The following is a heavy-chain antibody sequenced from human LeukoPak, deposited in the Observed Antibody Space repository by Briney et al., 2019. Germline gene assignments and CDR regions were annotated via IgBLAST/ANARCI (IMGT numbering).Heavy chain of an antibody. CDR3: ARGRAVAGIDY. D-gene: IGHD6-19*01. Sequence: SETLSLTCTVSGGSISGFYWSWIRQPPGRGLEWIGYIYYSGSTYYSPSLKSRVTISVDTSKNQFSLKLSSMTAADTAVYHCARGRAVAGIDYWGQGILVTVSS. CDR1: GGSISGFY. V-gene: IGHV4-59*01. J-gene: IGHJ4*02. CDR2: IYYSGST.